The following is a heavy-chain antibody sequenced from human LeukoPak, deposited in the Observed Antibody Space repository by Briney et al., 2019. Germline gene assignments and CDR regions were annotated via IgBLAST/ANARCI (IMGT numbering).Heavy chain of an antibody. CDR2: VYPYDSDV. CDR3: AKQGGLD. CDR1: GYSFSNYW. V-gene: IGHV5-51*01. D-gene: IGHD2-15*01. Sequence: PGESLKISCQGSGYSFSNYWIGWVRQLPGKSLEWMGVVYPYDSDVRYSPAFEGQVTISADKSISTAYLHWGSLKASDTAMYFCAKQGGLDWGQGTLVTVSS. J-gene: IGHJ4*02.